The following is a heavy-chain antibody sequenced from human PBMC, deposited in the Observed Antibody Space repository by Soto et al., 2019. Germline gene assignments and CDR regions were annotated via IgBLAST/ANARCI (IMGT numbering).Heavy chain of an antibody. Sequence: EVQLLEAGGGLVQPGGSLRLSCSASGFIFSNYAMSWIRQAPGKGLEWVSSISGGGGGTHYADSVKGRFTISRDNSKVTLPLQIYSLKTEDSAVNYWAKGTEYDMLPAYRAFDFGGQGTLVTVSS. D-gene: IGHD3-9*01. J-gene: IGHJ4*02. CDR1: GFIFSNYA. CDR2: ISGGGGGT. CDR3: AKGTEYDMLPAYRAFDF. V-gene: IGHV3-23*01.